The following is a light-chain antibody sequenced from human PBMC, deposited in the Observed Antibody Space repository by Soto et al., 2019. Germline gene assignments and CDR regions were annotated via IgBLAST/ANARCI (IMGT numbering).Light chain of an antibody. CDR2: GAS. Sequence: EIVMTHSPATLSVSPGERVTLSCRASQSVSSNLAWYQHKPGQAPRLLIFGASTRATGVPARFSGSGSGTEFTLTISSRQAEDFAGYYCQQYEKWPLTFGGGTKVEIK. J-gene: IGKJ4*01. CDR3: QQYEKWPLT. CDR1: QSVSSN. V-gene: IGKV3-15*01.